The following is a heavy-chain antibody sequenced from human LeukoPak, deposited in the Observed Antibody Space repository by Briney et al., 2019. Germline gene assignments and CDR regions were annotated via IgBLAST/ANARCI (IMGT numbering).Heavy chain of an antibody. CDR2: IYTSGST. V-gene: IGHV4-59*10. J-gene: IGHJ3*02. Sequence: SETLSLTCAVYGGSFSGYYWSWIRQPAGKGLEWIGRIYTSGSTNYNPSLKSRVTISVDTSKNQFSLKLSSVTAADTAVYYCAKGYYDTAFDIWGQGTMVTVSS. CDR1: GGSFSGYY. CDR3: AKGYYDTAFDI. D-gene: IGHD3-22*01.